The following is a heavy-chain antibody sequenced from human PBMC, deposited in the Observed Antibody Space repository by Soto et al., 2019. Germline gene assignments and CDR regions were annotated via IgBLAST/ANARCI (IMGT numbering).Heavy chain of an antibody. Sequence: PGESLKISCKGSGYSFTSYWIGWVRQMPGKGLEWMGIIYPGDSDTRYSPSFQGQVTISADKSISTAYLQWSSLKASDTAMYYCARLDSGSYPYYYYYGMDVWGQGNTVTVSS. D-gene: IGHD1-26*01. J-gene: IGHJ6*02. CDR2: IYPGDSDT. V-gene: IGHV5-51*01. CDR3: ARLDSGSYPYYYYYGMDV. CDR1: GYSFTSYW.